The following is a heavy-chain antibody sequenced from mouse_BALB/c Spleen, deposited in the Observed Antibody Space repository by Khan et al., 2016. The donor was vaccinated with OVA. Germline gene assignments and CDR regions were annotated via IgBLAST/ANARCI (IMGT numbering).Heavy chain of an antibody. CDR2: IDPANGNT. CDR3: ARSNYRYGYFDY. J-gene: IGHJ2*01. D-gene: IGHD2-14*01. CDR1: GFNIKDTY. Sequence: EVELVESGAELVKPGASVKLSCTASGFNIKDTYMHWVKQRPEQGLEWIGRIDPANGNTKYDPKFQGKATITADTSSNTAYLQRSSLTSADTAVYYGARSNYRYGYFDYWGQGTTLTVSS. V-gene: IGHV14-3*02.